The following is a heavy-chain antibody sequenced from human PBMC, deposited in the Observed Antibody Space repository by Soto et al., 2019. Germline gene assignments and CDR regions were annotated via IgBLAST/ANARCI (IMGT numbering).Heavy chain of an antibody. CDR3: ARSSESTYYYGSGSYRRDAFDI. CDR2: IYYSGGT. V-gene: IGHV4-59*01. D-gene: IGHD3-10*01. CDR1: GGSISSYY. J-gene: IGHJ3*02. Sequence: SETLSLTCTVSGGSISSYYWSWIRQPPGKGLEWIGYIYYSGGTNYNPSLKSRVTISVDTSKNQFSLKLSSVTAADTAVYYCARSSESTYYYGSGSYRRDAFDIWGQGTMVTVSS.